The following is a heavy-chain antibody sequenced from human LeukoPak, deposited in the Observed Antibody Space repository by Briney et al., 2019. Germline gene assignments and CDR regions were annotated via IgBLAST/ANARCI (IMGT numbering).Heavy chain of an antibody. CDR3: ASMLTTMHTPDWFDP. CDR1: GGSISSSSYY. Sequence: SETLSLTCTVSGGSISSSSYYWGWIRQPPGKGLEWIGSIYYSGSTYYNPSLKSRVTISVDTSKNQFSLKLSSVTAADTAVYHCASMLTTMHTPDWFDPWGQGTLVTVSS. J-gene: IGHJ5*02. V-gene: IGHV4-39*01. D-gene: IGHD4/OR15-4a*01. CDR2: IYYSGST.